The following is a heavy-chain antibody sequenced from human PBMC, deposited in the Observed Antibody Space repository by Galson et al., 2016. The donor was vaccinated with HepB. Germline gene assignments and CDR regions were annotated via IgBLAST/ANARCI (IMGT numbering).Heavy chain of an antibody. V-gene: IGHV3-11*01. J-gene: IGHJ4*02. CDR1: GFTFGDSY. CDR3: ARGHYEV. Sequence: SLRLSCAASGFTFGDSYMCWIRQAPGKGLEWISCITGSGTVLFYADSVKGRFTISRDNARNSLYLHLNSLRAEDTAVYYCARGHYEVWGQGTLVTVSS. CDR2: ITGSGTVL. D-gene: IGHD3-3*01.